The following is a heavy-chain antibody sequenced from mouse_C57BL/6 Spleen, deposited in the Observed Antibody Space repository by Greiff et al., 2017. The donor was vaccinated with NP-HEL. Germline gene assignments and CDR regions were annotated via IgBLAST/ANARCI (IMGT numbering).Heavy chain of an antibody. J-gene: IGHJ2*01. CDR2: INPNNGGT. Sequence: EVQLQQSGPELVKPGASVKISCKASGYTFTDYYMNWVKQSHGKSLEWIGDINPNNGGTSYNQKFKGKATLTVDKSSSTAYMELRSLTSEDSAVYYCARVDGYEYLYFDYWGQGTTLTVSS. CDR1: GYTFTDYY. V-gene: IGHV1-26*01. CDR3: ARVDGYEYLYFDY. D-gene: IGHD2-2*01.